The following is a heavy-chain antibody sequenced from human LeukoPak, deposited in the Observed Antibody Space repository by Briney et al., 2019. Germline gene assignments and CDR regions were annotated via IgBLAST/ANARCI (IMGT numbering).Heavy chain of an antibody. CDR1: GGTFSSYA. CDR2: IIPIFGTA. D-gene: IGHD2-2*01. Sequence: ASVKVSCKASGGTFSSYAISWVRQAPGQGLEWMGGIIPIFGTANYAQKFQGRVTITADESTSTAYMELSSLRSEDTAVYYCARGDRCSSTSCSHDAFDIWGQGTMVTVSS. CDR3: ARGDRCSSTSCSHDAFDI. V-gene: IGHV1-69*13. J-gene: IGHJ3*02.